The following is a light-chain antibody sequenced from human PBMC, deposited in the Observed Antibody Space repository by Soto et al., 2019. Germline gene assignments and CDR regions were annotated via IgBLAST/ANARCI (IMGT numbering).Light chain of an antibody. V-gene: IGKV1-5*03. Sequence: IQMTQSPSTLSGSVGDRVTITCRASQTISSWLARYQQKPGKAPKLLIYKASTLKSGVPSRFSGSGSGTEFTLTISSLQPDDFATYYCQQFNTSPWTFGQGTKVDIK. J-gene: IGKJ1*01. CDR2: KAS. CDR3: QQFNTSPWT. CDR1: QTISSW.